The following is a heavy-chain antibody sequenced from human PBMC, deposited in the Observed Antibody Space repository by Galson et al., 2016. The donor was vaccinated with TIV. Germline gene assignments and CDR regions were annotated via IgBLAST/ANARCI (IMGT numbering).Heavy chain of an antibody. Sequence: SVKVSCKASGGTFTSFAISWVRQSRGQGLEWMGGTVPMFGIVTYAQKFQGKITLTADASTSTAYMELRSLSSDDTAVYYCARARGYSGHEGNLWGQGTLVTVSS. V-gene: IGHV1-69*13. D-gene: IGHD5-12*01. CDR1: GGTFTSFA. J-gene: IGHJ1*01. CDR3: ARARGYSGHEGNL. CDR2: TVPMFGIV.